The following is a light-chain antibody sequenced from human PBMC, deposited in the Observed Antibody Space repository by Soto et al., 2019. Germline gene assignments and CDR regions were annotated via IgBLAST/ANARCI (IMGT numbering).Light chain of an antibody. CDR2: GAS. Sequence: EAVSTQSPATLSVSPGDRATLSCRASQSVATNLAWYQQRPGQAPRLLIYGASKRAIGLPARFSGSGSGTEFTLTITSLQSEDFAVYYCQQRSNWPPSTFGQGTRLEIK. V-gene: IGKV3-15*01. CDR1: QSVATN. CDR3: QQRSNWPPST. J-gene: IGKJ5*01.